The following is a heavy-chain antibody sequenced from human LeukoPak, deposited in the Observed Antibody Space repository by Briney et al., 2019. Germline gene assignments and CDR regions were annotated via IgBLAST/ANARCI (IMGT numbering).Heavy chain of an antibody. V-gene: IGHV1-2*02. CDR1: RYTFTGYY. D-gene: IGHD2-2*01. Sequence: ASVKVSCKASRYTFTGYYIHWVRQAPGQGLEWMGWINPNSGGTNYAQKFQGRVTMTRDTSISTAYMELSRLRSDDTALYYCASDRGYCTSTSCLLDVWGKGTTVTVSS. CDR3: ASDRGYCTSTSCLLDV. J-gene: IGHJ6*04. CDR2: INPNSGGT.